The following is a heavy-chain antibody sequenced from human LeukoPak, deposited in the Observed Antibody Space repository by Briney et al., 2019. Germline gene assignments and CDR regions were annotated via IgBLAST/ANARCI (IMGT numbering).Heavy chain of an antibody. Sequence: GGSLRLSCAASGFTFSSYSMNWVRQAPGKGLEWVSYINSSSSTVYYADSVKGRFTISRDNAKYSLYLQMNSLRDEDTAVYYCARASHYDFWSGYSSDYYYYMDVWGKGTTVTVSS. D-gene: IGHD3-3*01. J-gene: IGHJ6*03. CDR3: ARASHYDFWSGYSSDYYYYMDV. CDR2: INSSSSTV. CDR1: GFTFSSYS. V-gene: IGHV3-48*02.